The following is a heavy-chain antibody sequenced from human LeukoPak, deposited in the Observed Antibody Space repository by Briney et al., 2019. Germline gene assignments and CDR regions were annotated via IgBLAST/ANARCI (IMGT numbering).Heavy chain of an antibody. CDR1: GQSLTGYF. CDR2: IDPNTGDT. CDR3: ARLGLHGSGTYYFFDY. V-gene: IGHV1-2*06. J-gene: IGHJ4*02. Sequence: ASVKVSCKASGQSLTGYFIHWVRQAPGQGLEWVGRIDPNTGDTIYAQNFQGRVTVTSATSISAAYMELSRLTSDDTAVYFCARLGLHGSGTYYFFDYWGQGTLVTVSS. D-gene: IGHD3-10*01.